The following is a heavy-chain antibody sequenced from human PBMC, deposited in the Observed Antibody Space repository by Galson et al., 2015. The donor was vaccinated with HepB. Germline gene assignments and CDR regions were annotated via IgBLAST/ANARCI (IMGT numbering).Heavy chain of an antibody. Sequence: SLRLSCAASGFTVSSNYMSWVRQAPGKGLEWVSVIYSGGSTYYADSVKGRFTISRDNSKNTLYLQMNSLRAEDTAVYYCAREGYSNYEDYRGQGTLVTVSS. V-gene: IGHV3-53*01. D-gene: IGHD4-11*01. CDR3: AREGYSNYEDY. CDR1: GFTVSSNY. J-gene: IGHJ4*02. CDR2: IYSGGST.